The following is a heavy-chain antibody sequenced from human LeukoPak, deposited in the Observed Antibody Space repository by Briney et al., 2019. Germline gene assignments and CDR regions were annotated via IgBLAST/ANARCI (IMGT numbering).Heavy chain of an antibody. J-gene: IGHJ4*02. Sequence: GGSLRLSCAASGFTFDDYGMSWVRQAPGKGLEWVYGINWNGGSTGYADSVKGRFTISRDNPKNSLYLQMNSPRVEDTALYYCARGFCTNGVCYLFDCWGQGTLVTVSS. V-gene: IGHV3-20*04. CDR3: ARGFCTNGVCYLFDC. D-gene: IGHD2-8*01. CDR2: INWNGGST. CDR1: GFTFDDYG.